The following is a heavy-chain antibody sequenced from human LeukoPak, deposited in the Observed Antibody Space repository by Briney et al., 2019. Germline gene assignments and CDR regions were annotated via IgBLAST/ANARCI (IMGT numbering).Heavy chain of an antibody. CDR1: XXTXXXXX. CDR3: ASARGSNYGSLGD. J-gene: IGHJ4*02. Sequence: GGSLRLSCAXSXXTXXXXXXXXXXXAXXXGLEWVSVIYSGGXXXXXDSVKGRFSISRDNSKNTLYLQMNSLRAEDTAVYXXASARGSNYGSLGDWGQGTLVTVSS. V-gene: IGHV3-53*01. D-gene: IGHD5-18*01. CDR2: IYSGGXX.